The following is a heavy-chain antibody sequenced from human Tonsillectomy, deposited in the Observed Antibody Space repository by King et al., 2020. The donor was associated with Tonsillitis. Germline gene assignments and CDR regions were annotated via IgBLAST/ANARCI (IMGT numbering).Heavy chain of an antibody. V-gene: IGHV3-48*01. CDR3: AKLVARSWGAFDI. D-gene: IGHD1-26*01. CDR2: ISDNGDIV. CDR1: GFTFSDYA. J-gene: IGHJ3*02. Sequence: VQLVESGGGLIQPGGSLRLSCVVSGFTFSDYAMNWVRQGPGRGLEWLSYISDNGDIVYYADSVRGRFTISRDNAKKSLYLQLSSLRGEDTAVYFCAKLVARSWGAFDIWGQGKVVTVSS.